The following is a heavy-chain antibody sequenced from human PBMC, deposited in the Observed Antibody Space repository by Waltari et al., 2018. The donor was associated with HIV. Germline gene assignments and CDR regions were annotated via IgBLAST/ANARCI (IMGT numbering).Heavy chain of an antibody. J-gene: IGHJ3*02. CDR3: ATNGDWAFDI. CDR1: EFNPGSNW. CDR2: IRSDGREK. D-gene: IGHD2-21*01. Sequence: EVQLVESGGGLVQPGGSLRLSCVVSEFNPGSNWMTWVRQAPGKGLEWVANIRSDGREKYYVDSVKGRFTVSRDNAKNSLFLYMNNLRVEDTAVYYCATNGDWAFDIWGQGTTVTVSS. V-gene: IGHV3-7*01.